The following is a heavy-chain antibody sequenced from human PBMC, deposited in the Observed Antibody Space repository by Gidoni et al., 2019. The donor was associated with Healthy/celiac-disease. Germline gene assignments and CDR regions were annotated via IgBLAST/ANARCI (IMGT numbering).Heavy chain of an antibody. D-gene: IGHD6-19*01. CDR2: IYYSGST. CDR3: ARGVAVAGGVDY. V-gene: IGHV4-59*01. J-gene: IGHJ4*02. CDR1: GGSISSYY. Sequence: QVQLQESGPGLVKPSETLSLTCTVSGGSISSYYWSWIRQPPGKGLEWIGYIYYSGSTNYTPSLKSRVTISVDTSKNQFSLKLSSVTAADTAVYYCARGVAVAGGVDYWGQGTLVTVSS.